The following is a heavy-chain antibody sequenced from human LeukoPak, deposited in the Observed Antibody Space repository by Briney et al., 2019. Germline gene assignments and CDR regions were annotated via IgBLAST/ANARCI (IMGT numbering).Heavy chain of an antibody. D-gene: IGHD1-26*01. CDR1: GGSISSGGHY. CDR2: IYYSGST. V-gene: IGHV4-31*03. CDR3: ARWDGGHFDY. Sequence: PSETLSLTCTVSGGSISSGGHYWSWIRQHPGTGLEWIGYIYYSGSTYYNPSLKSRVTISVDTSKDQFSLKLSSVTAADTAVYYCARWDGGHFDYWGQGTLVTVSS. J-gene: IGHJ4*02.